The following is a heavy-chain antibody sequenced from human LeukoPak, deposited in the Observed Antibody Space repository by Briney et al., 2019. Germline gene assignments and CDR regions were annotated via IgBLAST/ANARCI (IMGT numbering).Heavy chain of an antibody. CDR1: GFTFSAYG. V-gene: IGHV3-23*01. D-gene: IGHD2-2*01. CDR2: VSGADGTT. J-gene: IGHJ6*03. Sequence: HAGGSLRLSCAASGFTFSAYGMSWVRQSPRKGLEWVSGVSGADGTTYYADSVKGRSTISRDNSKSTLYLQMNNLRAEDTAVYYCAKHWSYCSTTSCFFNYYYYYMDVWGKGTTVTVSS. CDR3: AKHWSYCSTTSCFFNYYYYYMDV.